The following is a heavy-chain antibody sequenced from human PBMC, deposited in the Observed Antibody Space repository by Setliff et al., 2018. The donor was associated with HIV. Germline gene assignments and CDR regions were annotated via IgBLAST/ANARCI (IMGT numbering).Heavy chain of an antibody. V-gene: IGHV1-69*06. CDR2: IIPIFGTA. CDR3: ARSFDILTGDLDS. D-gene: IGHD3-9*01. Sequence: SVKVSCKASGGTFSSYAISWVRQAPGPGLEWMGRIIPIFGTANYAQKFQGRVTITADKSTSTAYMDLSSLRSEDTAVYYCARSFDILTGDLDSWGHGTLVTVSS. CDR1: GGTFSSYA. J-gene: IGHJ5*01.